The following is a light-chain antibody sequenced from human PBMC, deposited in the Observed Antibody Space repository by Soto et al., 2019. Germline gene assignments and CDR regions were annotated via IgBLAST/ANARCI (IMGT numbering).Light chain of an antibody. CDR2: DAS. CDR1: QTIINNY. Sequence: EIVLTQSPDTLSSSPGERVTLSCRASQTIINNYLAWYQQRPGQPPRLLIYDASTRATGIPDRFSGSASGTDFTLTIRRPEPEDFTVYYCQQYSDAPPFTFGQGTRLDI. J-gene: IGKJ5*01. CDR3: QQYSDAPPFT. V-gene: IGKV3-20*01.